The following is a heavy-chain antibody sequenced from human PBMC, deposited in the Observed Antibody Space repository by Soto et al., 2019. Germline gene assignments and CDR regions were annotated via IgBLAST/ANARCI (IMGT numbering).Heavy chain of an antibody. J-gene: IGHJ5*02. CDR3: SRDREGRGSYSVGWFDT. CDR1: GFTFSSYS. Sequence: EVQLVESGGGLVQPGGSLRLSCAASGFTFSSYSMNRVRQAPGKGVDWCSYIVISSSTIYYSDSVKGRFTLSIDNAKHSRCLQMTSLRDEATGVYYCSRDREGRGSYSVGWFDTWGQGPLVNVSS. V-gene: IGHV3-48*02. CDR2: IVISSSTI. D-gene: IGHD1-26*01.